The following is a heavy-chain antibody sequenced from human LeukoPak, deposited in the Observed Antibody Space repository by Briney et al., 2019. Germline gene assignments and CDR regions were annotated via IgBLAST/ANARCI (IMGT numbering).Heavy chain of an antibody. CDR1: GGSISSGGYS. V-gene: IGHV4-30-4*07. CDR3: ARADEDLAAAGTRGVDFDY. J-gene: IGHJ4*02. CDR2: IYYSGST. Sequence: SETLSLTCAVSGGSISSGGYSWSWIRQPPGKGLEWIGYIYYSGSTYYNPSLKSRVTISVDTSKNQFSLKLSSVTAADTAVYYCARADEDLAAAGTRGVDFDYWGQGTWSPSPQ. D-gene: IGHD6-13*01.